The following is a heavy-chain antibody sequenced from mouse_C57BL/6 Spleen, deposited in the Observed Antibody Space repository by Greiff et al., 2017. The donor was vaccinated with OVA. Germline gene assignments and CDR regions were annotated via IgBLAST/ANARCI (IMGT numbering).Heavy chain of an antibody. V-gene: IGHV2-3*01. D-gene: IGHD3-2*02. CDR3: AKGMAQATYTWFAY. CDR1: GFSLTSYG. Sequence: VKLVESGPGLVAPSQSLSITCTVSGFSLTSYGVSWVRQPPGKGLEWLGVIWGDGSTNYHSALISRLSISKDNSKSQVFLKLNSLQTDDTATYYCAKGMAQATYTWFAYWGQGTLVTVSA. J-gene: IGHJ3*01. CDR2: IWGDGST.